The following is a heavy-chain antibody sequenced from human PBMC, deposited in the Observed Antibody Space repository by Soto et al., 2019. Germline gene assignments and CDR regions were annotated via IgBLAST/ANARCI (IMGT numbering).Heavy chain of an antibody. J-gene: IGHJ4*02. V-gene: IGHV3-15*01. CDR1: GFTFSNAW. D-gene: IGHD6-19*01. CDR3: TTTTYSSGWYLVDY. CDR2: IKSKTDGGTT. Sequence: EVQLVESGGGLVKPGGSLRLSCAASGFTFSNAWMSWVRQAPGKGLEWVGRIKSKTDGGTTDYAAPVKGRFTISRDDSKNTLYLQMNSLKTEDTAVYYCTTTTYSSGWYLVDYWGQGTLVTVSS.